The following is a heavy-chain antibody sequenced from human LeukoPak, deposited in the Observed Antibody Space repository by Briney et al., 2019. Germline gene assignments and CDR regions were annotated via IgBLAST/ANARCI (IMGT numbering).Heavy chain of an antibody. J-gene: IGHJ3*02. V-gene: IGHV3-21*01. CDR3: ARERSTHAFDI. CDR2: ISSSSSYI. Sequence: PGGSLRLSCAASGFTFSSYSMNWVRQAPGKGLEWVSSISSSSSYIYCADSVKGRFTISRDNAKNSLYLQMNSLRAEDTAVYYCARERSTHAFDIWGQGTMVTVSS. CDR1: GFTFSSYS. D-gene: IGHD4-17*01.